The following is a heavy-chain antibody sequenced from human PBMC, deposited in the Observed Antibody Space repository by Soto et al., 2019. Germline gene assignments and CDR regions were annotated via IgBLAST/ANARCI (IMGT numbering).Heavy chain of an antibody. D-gene: IGHD6-19*01. Sequence: EVQLVQSGAEVKKPGESLRISCKGSGYSFTDSWISWVRQMPGKGLEWMGRIDISDSYTNYSPSFQGHVTISADKSISSAYLQWSSLKASDTAIYYCARHGSSGWFETHWGQGTLVTVSS. V-gene: IGHV5-10-1*03. J-gene: IGHJ1*01. CDR1: GYSFTDSW. CDR3: ARHGSSGWFETH. CDR2: IDISDSYT.